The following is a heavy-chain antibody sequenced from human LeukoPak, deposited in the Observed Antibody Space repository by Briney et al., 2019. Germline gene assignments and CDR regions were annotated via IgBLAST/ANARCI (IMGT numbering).Heavy chain of an antibody. J-gene: IGHJ4*02. CDR1: GFIFSGYA. D-gene: IGHD2-2*02. V-gene: IGHV3-23*01. Sequence: GGSLRLSCASSGFIFSGYAMNWVRQAPGKGLEWVSSISGSGASTFYADSVKGRFTISKDTSSSTVYLQMNSLRAEDTAVYYCAKGSRGYTNYYFDYWGQGSMVTVSS. CDR3: AKGSRGYTNYYFDY. CDR2: ISGSGAST.